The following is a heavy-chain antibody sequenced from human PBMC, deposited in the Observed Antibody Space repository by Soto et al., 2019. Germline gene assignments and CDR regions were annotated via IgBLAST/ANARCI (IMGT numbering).Heavy chain of an antibody. J-gene: IGHJ4*02. CDR1: GFTVSSNY. CDR2: IYSGGST. Sequence: EVQLVESGGGLVQPGGSLRLSCAASGFTVSSNYMTWVRQAPGKGLEWVSVIYSGGSTFYADSVKGRFTISRDNSKNTLYLQRNSLRAEDTAVYYCARDRISGDGRPWYFYYWGQGTLVTVSS. V-gene: IGHV3-66*01. CDR3: ARDRISGDGRPWYFYY. D-gene: IGHD1-20*01.